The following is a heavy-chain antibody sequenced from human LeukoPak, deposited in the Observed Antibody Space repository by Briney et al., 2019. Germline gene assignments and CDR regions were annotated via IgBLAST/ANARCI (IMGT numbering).Heavy chain of an antibody. CDR2: ITSSSSYI. CDR1: GFTFSSYN. CDR3: ARDPYSGNYGAYYYYYMDV. Sequence: PGGSLRLSCAASGFTFSSYNMNWVRQAPGKGVEWVSSITSSSSYIYYADSVKGRFTISRDNAKNSLYVQMDSLRVEDTAEYYCARDPYSGNYGAYYYYYMDVWGKGTTVTVSS. V-gene: IGHV3-21*06. J-gene: IGHJ6*03. D-gene: IGHD1-26*01.